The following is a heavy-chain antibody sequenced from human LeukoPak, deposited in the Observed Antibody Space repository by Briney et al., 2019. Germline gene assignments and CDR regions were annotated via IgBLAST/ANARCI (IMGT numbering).Heavy chain of an antibody. D-gene: IGHD3-9*01. J-gene: IGHJ6*03. V-gene: IGHV1-46*01. CDR2: INPSGGST. CDR3: ATAGTGVFDWGYYYMDV. CDR1: GYTFTSYY. Sequence: ASVKVSCKASGYTFTSYYIHWVRQAPGQGLEWMGIINPSGGSTSYAQKFQGRVTMTRDMSTSTVYMELSSLRSEDTAVYYCATAGTGVFDWGYYYMDVWGKGTTVTVSS.